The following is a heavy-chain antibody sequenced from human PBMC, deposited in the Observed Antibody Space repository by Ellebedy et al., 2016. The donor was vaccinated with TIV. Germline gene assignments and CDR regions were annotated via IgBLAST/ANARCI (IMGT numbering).Heavy chain of an antibody. CDR2: VNPFNGGT. CDR1: GYTFTSDL. V-gene: IGHV1-46*01. CDR3: ARVGGVYYFDY. Sequence: AASVKVSCKASGYTFTSDLIHWVRQAPGQGLEWMGTVNPFNGGTGYAQRFQGRVTMTRDTSASTVYMELSSLRSADTAVYYCARVGGVYYFDYWGQGTLVTVSS. J-gene: IGHJ4*02. D-gene: IGHD2-8*02.